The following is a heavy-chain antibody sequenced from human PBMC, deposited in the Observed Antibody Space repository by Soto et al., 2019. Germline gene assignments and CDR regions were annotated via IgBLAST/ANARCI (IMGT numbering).Heavy chain of an antibody. Sequence: QVQLQQWGAGLLKPSETLSLTCAVYGGSFSGYYWDWIRQPPGKGLEWIGEINNSGSTNYNPSLKSRVTFAVDTSKNQFSLQLSSVTAADTAVYYCARGWGRIFDYWGQGTLVTVSS. CDR3: ARGWGRIFDY. V-gene: IGHV4-34*01. CDR2: INNSGST. J-gene: IGHJ4*02. D-gene: IGHD7-27*01. CDR1: GGSFSGYY.